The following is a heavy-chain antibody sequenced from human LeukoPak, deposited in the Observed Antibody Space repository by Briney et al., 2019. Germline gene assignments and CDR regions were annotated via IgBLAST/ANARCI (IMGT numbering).Heavy chain of an antibody. Sequence: SETLSLTCTVSGGSISSYYWSWIRQPAGNGLEWIGRIYTSGSTNYNPSLKSRVTMSVDTSKNQFSLKLSSVTAADTAVYYCARSRSLEWFLVGEFDYWGQGTLVTVSS. CDR1: GGSISSYY. CDR3: ARSRSLEWFLVGEFDY. D-gene: IGHD3-3*01. J-gene: IGHJ4*02. CDR2: IYTSGST. V-gene: IGHV4-4*07.